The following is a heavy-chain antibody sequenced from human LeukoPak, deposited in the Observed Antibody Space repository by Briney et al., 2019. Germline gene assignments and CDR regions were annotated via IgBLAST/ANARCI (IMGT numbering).Heavy chain of an antibody. CDR1: GYTFTSYG. D-gene: IGHD3-16*01. CDR3: ARIGGVLLVSSVNWFDP. J-gene: IGHJ5*02. CDR2: TSAYNGNT. Sequence: ASVKVSCKASGYTFTSYGISWVRQAPGQGLEWMGWTSAYNGNTNYAQKLQGRVTMTTDTSTSTAYMELRSLRSDDTAVYYCARIGGVLLVSSVNWFDPWGQGTLVTVSS. V-gene: IGHV1-18*01.